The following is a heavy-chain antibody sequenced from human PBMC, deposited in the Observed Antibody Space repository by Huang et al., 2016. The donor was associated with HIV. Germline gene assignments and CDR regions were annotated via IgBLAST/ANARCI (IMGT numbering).Heavy chain of an antibody. Sequence: QLQLQESGPGLVKPSETLSLTCTVSGGSISSSIYYWGWIRQPPGKGLEWIGTIYDSGSTYYNPPLKGRVTISVDTSKNQFSLKLSSVTAADTAVYYCARHERWAMVRGVPQWGFDYWGQGTLVTVSS. CDR3: ARHERWAMVRGVPQWGFDY. CDR2: IYDSGST. CDR1: GGSISSSIYY. D-gene: IGHD3-10*01. J-gene: IGHJ4*02. V-gene: IGHV4-39*01.